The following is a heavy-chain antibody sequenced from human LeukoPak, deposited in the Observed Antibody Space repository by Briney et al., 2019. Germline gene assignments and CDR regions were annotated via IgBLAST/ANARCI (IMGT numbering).Heavy chain of an antibody. CDR2: INHSGST. CDR3: ARESHDFRGFDP. Sequence: PSETLSLTCAVYGGSLSGYHWSWIRQSPGKGLEWFGEINHSGSTNYNPSLKSRVTISVDTSKNQFSLKLSSVTAADTAVYYCARESHDFRGFDPWGQGTLVTVSS. D-gene: IGHD3-3*01. CDR1: GGSLSGYH. V-gene: IGHV4-34*01. J-gene: IGHJ5*02.